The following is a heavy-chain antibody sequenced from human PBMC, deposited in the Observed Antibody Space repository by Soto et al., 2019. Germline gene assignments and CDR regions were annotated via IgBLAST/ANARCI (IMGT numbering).Heavy chain of an antibody. CDR3: TSRCPYNSRYYDYGMDV. CDR2: IKSKTDGGTT. D-gene: IGHD1-1*01. Sequence: EVQLVESGGGLVKPGGSLRLSCAASGFTFSNAWMSWVRQAPGKGLEWVGRIKSKTDGGTTDYAAPVKGRLTISRDDSKSTLYLPINSLKTEDTAVYYCTSRCPYNSRYYDYGMDVWGQGTTVTVSS. CDR1: GFTFSNAW. V-gene: IGHV3-15*01. J-gene: IGHJ6*02.